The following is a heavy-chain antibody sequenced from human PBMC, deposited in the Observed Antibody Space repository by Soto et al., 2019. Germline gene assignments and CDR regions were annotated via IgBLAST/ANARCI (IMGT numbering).Heavy chain of an antibody. CDR3: ARYNMVRGVIISYFDY. CDR1: GYTFISHG. V-gene: IGHV1-18*01. D-gene: IGHD3-10*01. CDR2: ISAYNGKT. J-gene: IGHJ4*02. Sequence: GASVKVSCQASGYTFISHGMSWVRQAPGQGLEWMRWISAYNGKTNYAQKLQGRVTMTTDTSTSTAYMELRSLRSDDTAVYYCARYNMVRGVIISYFDYWGQGTLVTVSS.